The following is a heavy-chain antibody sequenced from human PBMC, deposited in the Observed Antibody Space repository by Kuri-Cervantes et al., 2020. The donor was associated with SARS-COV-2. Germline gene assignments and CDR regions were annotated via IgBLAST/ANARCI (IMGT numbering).Heavy chain of an antibody. Sequence: SETLSLTCTVSGGSMSTYFWSWIRQPPGKGLEWIGYIYYSGSTNYNPSLKSRVTISVDTSKNQFSLKLSSVTAADTAVYYCARHVACSGGSCYSFWYFDLWGRGTLVTVSS. CDR1: GGSMSTYF. CDR2: IYYSGST. J-gene: IGHJ2*01. V-gene: IGHV4-59*08. CDR3: ARHVACSGGSCYSFWYFDL. D-gene: IGHD2-15*01.